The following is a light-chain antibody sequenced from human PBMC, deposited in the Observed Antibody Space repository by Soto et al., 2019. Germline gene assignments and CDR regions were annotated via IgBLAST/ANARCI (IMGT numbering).Light chain of an antibody. J-gene: IGKJ4*01. V-gene: IGKV3-15*01. CDR2: AAS. Sequence: TVMTKSPAPLSVSPGARATFSCWASQGLCTNLAWYQQRPGQAPRLLIYAASTRATGVPARFSGSGSETEFTLTISTLQSEDFAIYYCQQYNHWPLSFGVGTKVEIK. CDR3: QQYNHWPLS. CDR1: QGLCTN.